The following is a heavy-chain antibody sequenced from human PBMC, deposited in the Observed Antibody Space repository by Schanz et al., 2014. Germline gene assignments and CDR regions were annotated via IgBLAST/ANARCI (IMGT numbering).Heavy chain of an antibody. D-gene: IGHD4-17*01. CDR3: ARGYGDSPTDF. Sequence: QVQLVQSGAEVKKPGSSVKVSCKASGGTFSTYTISWVRQAPRQGPEFMGWISTFRNEDTNSAQRFQGRLTMTTDTSTGTAYMELRSLRSDDTALYYCARGYGDSPTDFWGQGTLVTVSS. V-gene: IGHV1-18*01. CDR1: GGTFSTYT. CDR2: ISTFRNEDT. J-gene: IGHJ4*02.